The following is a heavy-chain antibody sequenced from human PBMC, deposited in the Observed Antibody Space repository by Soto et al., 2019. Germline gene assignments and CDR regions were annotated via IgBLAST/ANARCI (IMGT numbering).Heavy chain of an antibody. D-gene: IGHD6-13*01. V-gene: IGHV4-59*08. Sequence: PSDTLSLTCTVSGGSISSYYWSWIRQPPGKGLEWIGYIYYSGSTNYNPSLKSRVTISVDTSKNQFSLKLSSVTAADTAVYYCARHASRDRQQLRWLDPWGQGTLVTVSS. CDR3: ARHASRDRQQLRWLDP. J-gene: IGHJ5*02. CDR2: IYYSGST. CDR1: GGSISSYY.